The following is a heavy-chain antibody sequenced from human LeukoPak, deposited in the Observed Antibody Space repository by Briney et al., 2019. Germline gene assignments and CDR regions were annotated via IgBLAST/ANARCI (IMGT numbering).Heavy chain of an antibody. CDR2: INRDGSEK. CDR3: ARLYYYASGYYYMDV. J-gene: IGHJ6*03. D-gene: IGHD3-10*01. CDR1: GFTFSSYW. Sequence: PGGSLRLSCAASGFTFSSYWMSWVRQAPGKGLEWVANINRDGSEKYYVDSVKGRFTISRDNAKNSLYLQMNSLRAEDTAVYYCARLYYYASGYYYMDVWGKGTTVTVSS. V-gene: IGHV3-7*01.